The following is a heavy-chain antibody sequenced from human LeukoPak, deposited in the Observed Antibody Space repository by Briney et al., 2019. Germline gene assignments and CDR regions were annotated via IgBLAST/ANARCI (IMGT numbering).Heavy chain of an antibody. V-gene: IGHV6-1*01. D-gene: IGHD1-26*01. CDR3: ARDSLYRWELLPYFDY. CDR1: GDSVSSNSAA. CDR2: TYYRSKWYN. J-gene: IGHJ4*02. Sequence: SQTLSLTCAISGDSVSSNSAAWNWIRQSPSRGLEWLGRTYYRSKWYNDYAVSVKSRITINPDTSKNQFSLQLNSVTPEDTAVYYCARDSLYRWELLPYFDYWGQGTLVTVSS.